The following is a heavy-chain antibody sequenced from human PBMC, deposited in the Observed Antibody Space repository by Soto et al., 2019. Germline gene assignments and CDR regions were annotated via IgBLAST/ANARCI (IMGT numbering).Heavy chain of an antibody. J-gene: IGHJ6*02. D-gene: IGHD6-13*01. CDR3: ARVQQPMGQELYGMDV. CDR1: GYTFTSYG. Sequence: GASVKVSCKASGYTFTSYGISWVRQAPGQGLEWMGWISAYNGNTNYAQKLQGRVTMTTDTSTSTAYMELRSLRSDDTAVYYCARVQQPMGQELYGMDVRGQGTTVTVSS. V-gene: IGHV1-18*01. CDR2: ISAYNGNT.